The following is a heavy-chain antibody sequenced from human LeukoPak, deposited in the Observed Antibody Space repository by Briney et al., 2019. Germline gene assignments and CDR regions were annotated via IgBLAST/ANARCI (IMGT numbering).Heavy chain of an antibody. Sequence: GGSLRLSCAASGFTFSSYAMSWVRQAPGKGLEWVSAVTGSGGSTYYADSVKGRFTISRDDSKNTLYLQMNSLRAEDTAVYYCAKAGGGSYDGIDYWGQGTLVTVSS. D-gene: IGHD1-26*01. J-gene: IGHJ4*02. CDR3: AKAGGGSYDGIDY. CDR1: GFTFSSYA. V-gene: IGHV3-23*01. CDR2: VTGSGGST.